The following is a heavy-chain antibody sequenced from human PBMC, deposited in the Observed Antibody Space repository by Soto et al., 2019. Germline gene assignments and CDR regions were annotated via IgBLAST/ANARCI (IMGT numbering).Heavy chain of an antibody. CDR3: ASIFIYDRPTY. D-gene: IGHD3-22*01. CDR1: GFTFSSYA. CDR2: ISYDGSNK. J-gene: IGHJ4*02. V-gene: IGHV3-30-3*01. Sequence: GGSLRLSCAASGFTFSSYAMHWVRQAPGKGLEWVAVISYDGSNKYYADSVKGRFTISRDNSKNTLYLQMNSLRAEDTAVYYCASIFIYDRPTYWGQGTLVTVSS.